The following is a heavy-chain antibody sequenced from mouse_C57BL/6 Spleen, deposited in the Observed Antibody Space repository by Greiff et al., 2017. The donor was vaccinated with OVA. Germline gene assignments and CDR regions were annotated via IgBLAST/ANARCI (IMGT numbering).Heavy chain of an antibody. V-gene: IGHV1-15*01. CDR2: IDPETGGT. J-gene: IGHJ1*03. D-gene: IGHD2-1*01. Sequence: VQLQQSGAELVRPGASVTLSCKASGYTFPDYEMHWVKQTPVHGLEWIGAIDPETGGTAFNQKFKGKAILTADKSSSTAYMELRSLTSGDSAVYYCTREGNYGYFDVWGTGTTVTVSS. CDR3: TREGNYGYFDV. CDR1: GYTFPDYE.